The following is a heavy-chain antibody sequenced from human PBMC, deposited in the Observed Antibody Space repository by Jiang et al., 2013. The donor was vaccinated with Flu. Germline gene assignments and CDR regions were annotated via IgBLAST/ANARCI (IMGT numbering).Heavy chain of an antibody. D-gene: IGHD3-22*01. CDR3: ARDSYYDSSGYYLPFDY. CDR1: GSTFSSYS. J-gene: IGHJ4*02. V-gene: IGHV3-21*01. Sequence: VQLVESGGGLVKPGGSLRLSCAASGSTFSSYSMNWVRQAPGKGLEWVSSISSSSSYIYYADSVKGRFTISRDNAKNSLYLQMNSLRAEDTAVYYCARDSYYDSSGYYLPFDYWGQGTLVTVSS. CDR2: ISSSSSYI.